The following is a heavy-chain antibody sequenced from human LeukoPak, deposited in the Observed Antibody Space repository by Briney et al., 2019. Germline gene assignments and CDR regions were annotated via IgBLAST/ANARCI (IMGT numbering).Heavy chain of an antibody. CDR1: GGSFSGYY. V-gene: IGHV4-34*01. J-gene: IGHJ4*02. D-gene: IGHD4-11*01. Sequence: KPSETLSLTCAVYGGSFSGYYWSWIRQPPGKGLEWIGEINHSGSTNYNPSLKSRVTISVGTSKNQFSLKLSSVTAADTAVYYCARALQSLKYYFDYWGQGTLVTVSS. CDR2: INHSGST. CDR3: ARALQSLKYYFDY.